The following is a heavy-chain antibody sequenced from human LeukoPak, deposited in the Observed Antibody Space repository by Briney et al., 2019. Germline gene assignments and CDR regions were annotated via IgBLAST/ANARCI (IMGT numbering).Heavy chain of an antibody. CDR3: ARGDPGYCSSTSCYLHYYGMDV. CDR1: GYTFTGYY. D-gene: IGHD2-2*01. Sequence: VASVKVSCKASGYTFTGYYMHWVRQAPGQGLEWMGRINPNSDGTNYAQKFQGRVTMTRDTSISTAYMELSRLRSDDTAVYYCARGDPGYCSSTSCYLHYYGMDVWGQGTTVTVSS. V-gene: IGHV1-2*06. CDR2: INPNSDGT. J-gene: IGHJ6*02.